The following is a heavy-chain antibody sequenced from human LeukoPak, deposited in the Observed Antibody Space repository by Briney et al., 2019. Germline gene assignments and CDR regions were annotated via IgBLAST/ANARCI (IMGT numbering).Heavy chain of an antibody. D-gene: IGHD2-15*01. J-gene: IGHJ4*02. V-gene: IGHV4-38-2*02. CDR2: IFHSGST. CDR1: GYSISTGYY. CDR3: VGGWQYYFDY. Sequence: SETLSLTCTVSGYSISTGYYWGWIRQPPGKGLEWLGSIFHSGSTYYNPSLKSRATISVDTSKNQFSLKLNSVTAADTAVYYCVGGWQYYFDYWGQGTLVTVSS.